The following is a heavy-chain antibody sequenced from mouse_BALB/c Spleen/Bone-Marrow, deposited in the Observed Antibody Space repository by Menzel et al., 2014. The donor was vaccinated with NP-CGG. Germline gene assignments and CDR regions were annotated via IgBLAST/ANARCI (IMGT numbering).Heavy chain of an antibody. V-gene: IGHV1-54*01. J-gene: IGHJ3*01. D-gene: IGHD2-14*01. Sequence: VQRVESGAELVRPGTSVKVSCKASGYAFTNYLIEWVKQRPGQGLEWIGVINPGSGGTNYNEKFKGKATLTADKSSSTAYMQLSSLTSDDSAVYFCARGDYRCDGFAYWGQGTLVTVSA. CDR2: INPGSGGT. CDR3: ARGDYRCDGFAY. CDR1: GYAFTNYL.